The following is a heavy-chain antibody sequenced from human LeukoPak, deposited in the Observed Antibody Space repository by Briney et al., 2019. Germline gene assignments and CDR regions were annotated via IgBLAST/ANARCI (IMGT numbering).Heavy chain of an antibody. CDR3: AKRTGTYQYYFDY. D-gene: IGHD1-26*01. Sequence: PGGSLRLSCAASGFTFSPYAMSWVRQAPGKGLEWVSSISGSAGSTYYADSVKGRFTISRANSRNTLYLQMNSLRAEDTAVYYCAKRTGTYQYYFDYWGQGTLVAVSS. CDR1: GFTFSPYA. J-gene: IGHJ4*02. V-gene: IGHV3-23*01. CDR2: ISGSAGST.